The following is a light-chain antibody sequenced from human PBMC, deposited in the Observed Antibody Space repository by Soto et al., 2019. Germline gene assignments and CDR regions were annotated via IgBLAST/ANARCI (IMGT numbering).Light chain of an antibody. V-gene: IGLV2-14*01. CDR2: GVN. CDR3: SSYTSSITYV. J-gene: IGLJ1*01. Sequence: QSALTQPASVSGSPGQSITISCTGTSSDIGDYNYVSWYQQRPEKAPELMTYGVNNRPPGVSNRFSGSKSGNTASLTISGLQAEDEADYYCSSYTSSITYVFGTGTKLTVL. CDR1: SSDIGDYNY.